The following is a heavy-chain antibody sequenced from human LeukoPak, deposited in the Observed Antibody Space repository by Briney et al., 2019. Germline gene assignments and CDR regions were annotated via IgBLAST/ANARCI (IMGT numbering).Heavy chain of an antibody. D-gene: IGHD2-2*01. Sequence: GGSLRLSCAASGFTFSSYGMHWVRQAPGKGLEWVAFIRYDGSNKYYADSVKGRFTISRDNSKNTLYLQMNSLRGEDTAVYYCARDKAGSTSCRGCYYYYYMDVWGKGTTVTVSS. CDR2: IRYDGSNK. CDR1: GFTFSSYG. CDR3: ARDKAGSTSCRGCYYYYYMDV. J-gene: IGHJ6*03. V-gene: IGHV3-30*02.